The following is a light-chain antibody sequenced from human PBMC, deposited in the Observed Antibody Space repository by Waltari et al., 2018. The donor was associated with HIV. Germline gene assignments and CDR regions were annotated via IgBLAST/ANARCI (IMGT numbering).Light chain of an antibody. CDR2: DKK. Sequence: QSVLTQPPSVSAAPGPKVTISCSGSSSNIGNNYVSWYQQLPGTAPKLLIYDKKKRPSWFPDRFSGSKSGTSATLGITGLQTGDEADYYCGTWDSSLSASVVFGGGTKLTVL. J-gene: IGLJ2*01. CDR1: SSNIGNNY. CDR3: GTWDSSLSASVV. V-gene: IGLV1-51*01.